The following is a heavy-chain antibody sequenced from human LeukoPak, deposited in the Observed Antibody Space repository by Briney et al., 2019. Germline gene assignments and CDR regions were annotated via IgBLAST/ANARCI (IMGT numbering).Heavy chain of an antibody. CDR2: MNPNSGNT. CDR3: ARNSGLADC. J-gene: IGHJ4*02. CDR1: GYTFTNYD. V-gene: IGHV1-8*01. D-gene: IGHD5-12*01. Sequence: AASVKVSCKASGYTFTNYDISWVRQATGQGVEWMGWMNPNSGNTGYAEKFQGRVTMTRDTSISTAYMELSSLRSDDTAVYYCARNSGLADCWGQATLVTVSS.